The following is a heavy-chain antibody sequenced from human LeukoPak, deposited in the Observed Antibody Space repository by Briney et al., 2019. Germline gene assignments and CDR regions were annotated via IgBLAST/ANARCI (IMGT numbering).Heavy chain of an antibody. CDR3: AKDIGPDYGDYLDY. D-gene: IGHD4-17*01. CDR1: GFTFSSYA. CDR2: ISGSGAYT. J-gene: IGHJ4*02. V-gene: IGHV3-23*01. Sequence: GGSLRLSCAAPGFTFSSYAMAWVRQAPGKGLEWVSAISGSGAYTYYADSVKGRFAISRDSSKNMLYLRMNSLRAEDTAIYYCAKDIGPDYGDYLDYWGQGTLVTVSS.